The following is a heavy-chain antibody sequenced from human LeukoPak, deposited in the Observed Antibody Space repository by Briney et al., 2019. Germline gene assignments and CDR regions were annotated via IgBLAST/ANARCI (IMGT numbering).Heavy chain of an antibody. J-gene: IGHJ5*02. CDR2: IDKKDNFYAT. V-gene: IGHV3-73*01. D-gene: IGHD1-26*01. CDR1: GFTFSGSA. CDR3: TRDSGTYNWLDP. Sequence: QPGRSLRLACAASGFTFSGSAIHWVRQSSGKGLEWVGHIDKKDNFYATTSAASVTGRFTISRDDSKNTAYLQMNSLKTEDTALYYCTRDSGTYNWLDPWGQGTLVTVSS.